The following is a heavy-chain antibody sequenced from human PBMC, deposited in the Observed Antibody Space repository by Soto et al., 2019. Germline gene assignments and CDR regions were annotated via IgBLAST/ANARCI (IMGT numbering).Heavy chain of an antibody. V-gene: IGHV1-18*04. CDR1: GYTFTSYG. Sequence: GASVKVSCKASGYTFTSYGISWLRQSPGQGLEWMGWISAYNGNTNYAQKLQGRVTMTTDTSTSTAYMELRSLRSDDTAVYYCARGGIMITFGGVIARAHLDYWGQGTLVTVSS. D-gene: IGHD3-16*02. CDR2: ISAYNGNT. J-gene: IGHJ4*02. CDR3: ARGGIMITFGGVIARAHLDY.